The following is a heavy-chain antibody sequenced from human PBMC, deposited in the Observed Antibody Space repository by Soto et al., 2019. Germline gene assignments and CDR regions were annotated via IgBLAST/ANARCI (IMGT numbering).Heavy chain of an antibody. V-gene: IGHV4-4*02. CDR1: GGSISSNNW. J-gene: IGHJ4*02. D-gene: IGHD2-15*01. CDR2: IYHSGST. Sequence: QVQLQESGPGLVKPSETLSLTCAVSGGSISSNNWWSWVRQTPGKGLEWIGEIYHSGSTNYNPSPKSRVTITLAKSKNQFSLILTSMTAADTAVYYCARREGDCRGGSCPFYHDWGQGTLVTASS. CDR3: ARREGDCRGGSCPFYHD.